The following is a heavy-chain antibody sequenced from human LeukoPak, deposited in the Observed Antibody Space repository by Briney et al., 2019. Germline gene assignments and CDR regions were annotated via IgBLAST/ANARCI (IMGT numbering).Heavy chain of an antibody. V-gene: IGHV4-30-4*08. D-gene: IGHD3-16*02. CDR3: ARYDYVWGSYRSPDYYYGMDV. Sequence: SETLSLTCTVSGGSISSSSYYWGWIRQPPGKGLEWIGYIYYSGSTYYNPSLKSRVTISVDTSKNQFSLKLSSVTAADTAVYYCARYDYVWGSYRSPDYYYGMDVWGQGTTVTVSS. J-gene: IGHJ6*02. CDR2: IYYSGST. CDR1: GGSISSSSYY.